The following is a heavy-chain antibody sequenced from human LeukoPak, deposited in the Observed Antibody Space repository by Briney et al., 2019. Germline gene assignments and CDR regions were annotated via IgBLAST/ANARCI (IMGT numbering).Heavy chain of an antibody. D-gene: IGHD3-16*02. CDR2: IKQDGSEK. CDR1: GFTFSSYW. CDR3: ARDIRLGELSLFYYYYYMDV. V-gene: IGHV3-7*01. Sequence: QTGGSLRLSCAASGFTFSSYWMSWVRQAPGKGLEWVANIKQDGSEKYYVDSVKGRFTISRDNAKNSLYLQMNSLRAEDTAVYYCARDIRLGELSLFYYYYYMDVWGKGTTVTVSS. J-gene: IGHJ6*03.